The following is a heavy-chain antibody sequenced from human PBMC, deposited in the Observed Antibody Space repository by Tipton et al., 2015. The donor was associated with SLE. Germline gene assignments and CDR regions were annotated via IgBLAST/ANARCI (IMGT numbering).Heavy chain of an antibody. J-gene: IGHJ1*01. V-gene: IGHV4-59*08. CDR2: IYYSGST. CDR3: TKRGDSWL. Sequence: LSLTCTVSGGSISSYYWSWIRQPPGKGLEWIGYIYYSGSTNYNPSLKSRVTISADTSRNQFSLRLTSVTAADTAVYYCTKRGDSWLWGQGTLVTVSS. CDR1: GGSISSYY. D-gene: IGHD6-19*01.